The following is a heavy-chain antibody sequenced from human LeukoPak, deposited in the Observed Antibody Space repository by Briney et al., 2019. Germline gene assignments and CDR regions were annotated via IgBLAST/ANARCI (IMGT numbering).Heavy chain of an antibody. Sequence: SETLSLTCTVSGGSISSYYWSWIRQPAGKGLEWIGRIYTSGSTNYNPSLKSRVTMSVDTSKNHFLLNLRSLTAADTAVYYCARRGGDMPARGFMDVWGKGTTVTVSS. CDR3: ARRGGDMPARGFMDV. CDR2: IYTSGST. CDR1: GGSISSYY. V-gene: IGHV4-4*07. J-gene: IGHJ6*03. D-gene: IGHD3-16*01.